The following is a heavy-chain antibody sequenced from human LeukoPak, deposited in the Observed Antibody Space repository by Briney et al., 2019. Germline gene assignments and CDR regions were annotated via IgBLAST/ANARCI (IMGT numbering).Heavy chain of an antibody. J-gene: IGHJ6*02. CDR1: GGSISSYY. CDR3: ARFSYYYGMDV. CDR2: IYYSGST. V-gene: IGHV4-59*01. Sequence: SETLSLTCTVSGGSISSYYWSWIRQPPGKGLEWIGYIYYSGSTNYNPSLKSRVTISVDTSKNQFSLKLSSVTAADTAVYYCARFSYYYGMDVWGQGTTVTVSS.